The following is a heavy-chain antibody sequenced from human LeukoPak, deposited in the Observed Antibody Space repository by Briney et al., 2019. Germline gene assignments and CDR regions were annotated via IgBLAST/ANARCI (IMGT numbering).Heavy chain of an antibody. J-gene: IGHJ6*03. CDR3: ARDPYSGSYGADYYYYMDV. D-gene: IGHD1-26*01. CDR2: ITSGSSHI. CDR1: GFTFSSYE. Sequence: RPGGSLRLSCAASGFTFSSYEMNWVRQAPGQGLEWVSSITSGSSHIYYADSVKGRFNISRDNAKSSLYLQMNSLRAEDTAVYYCARDPYSGSYGADYYYYMDVWGKGTTVTISS. V-gene: IGHV3-21*01.